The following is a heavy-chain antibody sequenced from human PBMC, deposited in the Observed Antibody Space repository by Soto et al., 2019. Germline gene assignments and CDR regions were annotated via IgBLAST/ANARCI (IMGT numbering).Heavy chain of an antibody. J-gene: IGHJ4*02. CDR2: ISYDGSNK. CDR3: AKDLGN. D-gene: IGHD3-16*01. Sequence: QVQLVESGGGVVQPGRSLRLSCAASGFTFSSYGMNWVRQAPGKGLEWVAVISYDGSNKYYADSVKGRFTISRDNSKNTLYLQMNSLRAEDTAVHYCAKDLGNWGQGTLVTVSS. V-gene: IGHV3-30*18. CDR1: GFTFSSYG.